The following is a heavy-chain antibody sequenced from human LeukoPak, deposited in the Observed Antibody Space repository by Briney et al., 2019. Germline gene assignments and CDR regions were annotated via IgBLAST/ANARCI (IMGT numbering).Heavy chain of an antibody. V-gene: IGHV3-21*01. CDR2: ISSSSSYI. Sequence: GGSLRLSCAASGFTFSSYSMNWVRQAPGKGLEWVSSISSSSSYIYYADSVKGRFTISRDNAKNSLYLQMNSLRAEDTAVYYCARADFYGDHEAGGDMDYFDYWGQGTLVTVSS. J-gene: IGHJ4*02. CDR3: ARADFYGDHEAGGDMDYFDY. D-gene: IGHD4-17*01. CDR1: GFTFSSYS.